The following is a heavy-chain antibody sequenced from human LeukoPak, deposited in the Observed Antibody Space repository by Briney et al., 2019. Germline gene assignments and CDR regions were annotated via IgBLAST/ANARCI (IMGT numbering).Heavy chain of an antibody. CDR1: GYTFTGYY. CDR3: ARDRDYGDYEPDVGAFDI. D-gene: IGHD4-17*01. J-gene: IGHJ3*02. V-gene: IGHV1-2*02. CDR2: INPNSGGT. Sequence: GASVKVSCKASGYTFTGYYMHWVRQAPGQGLEWMGWINPNSGGTNYAQKFQGRVTMTRDTSTSTVYMELSSLRSEDTAVYYCARDRDYGDYEPDVGAFDIWGQGTMVTVSS.